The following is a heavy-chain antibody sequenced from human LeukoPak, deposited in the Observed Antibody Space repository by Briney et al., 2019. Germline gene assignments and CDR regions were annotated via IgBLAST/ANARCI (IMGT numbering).Heavy chain of an antibody. Sequence: SVKVSCKASGGTFSSYAISWVRQAPGQGLEWMGGIIPIFGTANYAQKFQGRVTMTTDTSTSTAYMELRSLRSDDTAVYYCARGGDPLDYWGQGTLVTVSS. V-gene: IGHV1-69*05. D-gene: IGHD3-16*01. CDR3: ARGGDPLDY. CDR2: IIPIFGTA. J-gene: IGHJ4*02. CDR1: GGTFSSYA.